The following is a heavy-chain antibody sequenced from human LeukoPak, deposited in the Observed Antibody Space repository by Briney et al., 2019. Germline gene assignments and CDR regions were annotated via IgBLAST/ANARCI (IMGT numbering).Heavy chain of an antibody. D-gene: IGHD4-23*01. CDR1: GFTFSSFG. Sequence: GGSLRLSCAASGFTFSSFGMSWVRQGPGKGLEWVSGISGNGRSTYYADSVKGRFTISRDNSRNTLYLQMNSLRAEDTAVYYCAKGRWYTDYWGQGTLVTVSS. J-gene: IGHJ4*02. CDR3: AKGRWYTDY. V-gene: IGHV3-23*01. CDR2: ISGNGRST.